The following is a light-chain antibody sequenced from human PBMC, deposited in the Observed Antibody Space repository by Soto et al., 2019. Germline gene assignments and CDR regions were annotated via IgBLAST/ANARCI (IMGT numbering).Light chain of an antibody. CDR3: QQSYSNPWT. J-gene: IGKJ1*01. V-gene: IGKV1-39*01. Sequence: DIQMTQSPSSLSASVGDRVTITCRASQSISSYLNWYQQRPGKAPKVLIYAASSLQSGVPSRFSGSGSGTDFTLTISSLQPEDSATYYCQQSYSNPWTFGQGTKVDIK. CDR2: AAS. CDR1: QSISSY.